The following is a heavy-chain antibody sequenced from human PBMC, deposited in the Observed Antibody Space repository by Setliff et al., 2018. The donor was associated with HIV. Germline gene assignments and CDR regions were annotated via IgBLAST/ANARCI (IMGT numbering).Heavy chain of an antibody. CDR2: FSAGGGRT. CDR1: GFTFSTHA. J-gene: IGHJ3*02. Sequence: GGSLRLSCAASGFTFSTHAMTWVRQAPGKGLEWVSVFSAGGGRTYYADSVKGRFTISRDNAKNTLYLQMNSLRAEDTAVYYCAKGSGYYSTDAFDIWGQGTMVTVSS. D-gene: IGHD3-22*01. V-gene: IGHV3-23*01. CDR3: AKGSGYYSTDAFDI.